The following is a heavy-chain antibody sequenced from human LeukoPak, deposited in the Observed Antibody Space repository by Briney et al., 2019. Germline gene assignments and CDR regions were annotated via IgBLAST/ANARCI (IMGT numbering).Heavy chain of an antibody. J-gene: IGHJ4*02. CDR2: IYYTGTT. CDR3: ARGHGSGSLGSFDY. CDR1: GGSICSYY. Sequence: PSETLSLTCTVSGGSICSYYWTWLRQPPGKGLEWIGYIYYTGTTNYNPSLKSRVTISIDTSKNQFSLKLSFVTAADTAVYYCARGHGSGSLGSFDYWGQGTLVTVSS. D-gene: IGHD6-19*01. V-gene: IGHV4-59*01.